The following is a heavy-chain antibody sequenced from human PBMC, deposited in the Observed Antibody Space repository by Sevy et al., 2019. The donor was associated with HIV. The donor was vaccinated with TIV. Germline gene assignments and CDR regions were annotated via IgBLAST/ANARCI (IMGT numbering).Heavy chain of an antibody. V-gene: IGHV1-18*01. D-gene: IGHD2-15*01. Sequence: ASVTVSCKASGYTFTSYGISWVRQAPGQGLEWMGWISAYNGNTNYAQKLQGRVTMTTDTSTSTAYMELRSLRSDDTAVYYCARDHGCSGGSCYLYYYYYYGMDVWGQGTTVTVSS. CDR2: ISAYNGNT. CDR3: ARDHGCSGGSCYLYYYYYYGMDV. CDR1: GYTFTSYG. J-gene: IGHJ6*02.